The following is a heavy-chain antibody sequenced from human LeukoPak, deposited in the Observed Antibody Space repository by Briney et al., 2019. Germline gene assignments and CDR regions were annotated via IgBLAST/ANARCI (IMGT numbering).Heavy chain of an antibody. CDR3: ARDPYCNYFDY. CDR1: GFTFSSYA. Sequence: GGSLRLSCAASGFTFSSYAMHWVRQAPGKGLEWVSVINSDGSTYYADSVKDRFTISRDNSKNALYLQMNSLRAEDTAVYYCARDPYCNYFDYWGQGTLVTVSS. CDR2: INSDGST. D-gene: IGHD1-26*01. J-gene: IGHJ4*02. V-gene: IGHV3-66*01.